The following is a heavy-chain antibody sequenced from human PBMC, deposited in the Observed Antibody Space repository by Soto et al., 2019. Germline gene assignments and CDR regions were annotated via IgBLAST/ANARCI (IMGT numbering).Heavy chain of an antibody. D-gene: IGHD6-13*01. CDR1: GYTFTSYA. CDR2: INAGNGNR. Sequence: ASVKVSCKAPGYTFTSYAMHWVRQAPGQSLEWMGWINAGNGNRKYSQKFQGRVTITRDTSASTAYMELSSLRSEDTAVYYCAIVKWVEAAGTPRWYSDFWGRGTLVPVSP. V-gene: IGHV1-3*01. J-gene: IGHJ2*01. CDR3: AIVKWVEAAGTPRWYSDF.